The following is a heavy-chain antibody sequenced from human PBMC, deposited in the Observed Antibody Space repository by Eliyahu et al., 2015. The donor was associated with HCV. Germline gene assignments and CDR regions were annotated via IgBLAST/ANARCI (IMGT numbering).Heavy chain of an antibody. D-gene: IGHD3-3*01. CDR1: GGSFSGYY. CDR2: INHSGST. CDR3: AREARFWSGYFTLATKDLYGMDV. V-gene: IGHV4-34*01. Sequence: QVQLQQWGAGLLKPSETLSLTCAVYGGSFSGYYWSWIRQPPGKGLEWIGEINHSGSTNYNPSLKSRVTISVDTSKNQFSLKLSSVTAADTAVYYCAREARFWSGYFTLATKDLYGMDVWGQGTTVTVSS. J-gene: IGHJ6*02.